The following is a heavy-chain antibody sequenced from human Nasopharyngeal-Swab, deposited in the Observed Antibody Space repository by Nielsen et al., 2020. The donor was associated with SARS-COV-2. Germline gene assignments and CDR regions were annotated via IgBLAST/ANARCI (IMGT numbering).Heavy chain of an antibody. CDR2: INTNTGNP. V-gene: IGHV7-4-1*02. Sequence: ASVKVSYKASGYTFTSYAMNWVRQAPGQGLEWMGWINTNTGNPTYAQGFTGRFVFSLDTSVSTAYLQISSLKAEDTAVYYCASHYYDSSGYYLPYYYYGMDVWGQGTTVTVSS. CDR3: ASHYYDSSGYYLPYYYYGMDV. J-gene: IGHJ6*02. D-gene: IGHD3-22*01. CDR1: GYTFTSYA.